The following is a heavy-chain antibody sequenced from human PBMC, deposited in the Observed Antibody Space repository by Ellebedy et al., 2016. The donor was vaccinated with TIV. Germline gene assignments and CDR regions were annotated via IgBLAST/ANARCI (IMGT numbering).Heavy chain of an antibody. D-gene: IGHD1-1*01. CDR1: GGSISSYY. Sequence: MPSETLSLTCTVSGGSISSYYWSWIRQPPGKGLEWIGYIYYSGSTNYNPSLKSRVTISVDPSKNLFSLRLTSVTAADTALYYCARLWTGVSTHFDYWGQGTLVPVSS. CDR3: ARLWTGVSTHFDY. CDR2: IYYSGST. J-gene: IGHJ4*02. V-gene: IGHV4-59*08.